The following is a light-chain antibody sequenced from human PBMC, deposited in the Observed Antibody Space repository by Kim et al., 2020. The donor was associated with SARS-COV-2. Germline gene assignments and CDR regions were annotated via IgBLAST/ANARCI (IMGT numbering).Light chain of an antibody. Sequence: QSPLTQPASVSGSPGQSITISCTGTSSDVGGYNYVSWYQQHPGKAPKLMIYDVSKRPSGVSNRFSGSKSGNTASLTISGLQAEDEADYYCSSYTSSSTDVFGTGTKVTVL. CDR1: SSDVGGYNY. V-gene: IGLV2-14*01. CDR3: SSYTSSSTDV. CDR2: DVS. J-gene: IGLJ1*01.